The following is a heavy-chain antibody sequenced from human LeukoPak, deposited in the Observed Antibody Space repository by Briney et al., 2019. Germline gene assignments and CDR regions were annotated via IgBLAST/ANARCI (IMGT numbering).Heavy chain of an antibody. Sequence: GASVKVSCKASGYTFTSYGISWVRQAPGHGLEWMGWISAYNGNTNYSQKFQGRVTIARDTSASTAYMELSSLRSEDTAVYYCARDSLGWYTSSWYEGGNWFDPWGQGTLVTVSS. CDR2: ISAYNGNT. CDR3: ARDSLGWYTSSWYEGGNWFDP. J-gene: IGHJ5*02. D-gene: IGHD6-13*01. CDR1: GYTFTSYG. V-gene: IGHV1-18*01.